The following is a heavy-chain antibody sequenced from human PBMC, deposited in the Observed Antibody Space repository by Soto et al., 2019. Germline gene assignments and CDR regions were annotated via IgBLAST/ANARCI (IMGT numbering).Heavy chain of an antibody. Sequence: SETLSLTCTVSGGPISSSRYYWGWIRQPPGKGLERIGSIYYSGSTYYNPSLKSRVTISVDTSNNQFSLKLRSVTAADTAVYYCPSHGTRHSGSYYQAFDICGRGTMVTVSS. D-gene: IGHD1-26*01. CDR2: IYYSGST. CDR3: PSHGTRHSGSYYQAFDI. J-gene: IGHJ3*02. CDR1: GGPISSSRYY. V-gene: IGHV4-39*01.